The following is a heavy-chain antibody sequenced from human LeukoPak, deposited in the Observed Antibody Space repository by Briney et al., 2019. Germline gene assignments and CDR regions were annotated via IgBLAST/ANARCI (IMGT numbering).Heavy chain of an antibody. CDR2: INWNGGSI. Sequence: PGGSLRLSCAVSGFTFDDYGMSWVRQAPGKGLEWVSGINWNGGSIVYADSVKGRFTISRDNVKNSLYLQMNSLRAEDTALYYCARGRSTFDCWGQGTLVTVSS. J-gene: IGHJ4*02. CDR1: GFTFDDYG. D-gene: IGHD2-2*01. CDR3: ARGRSTFDC. V-gene: IGHV3-20*04.